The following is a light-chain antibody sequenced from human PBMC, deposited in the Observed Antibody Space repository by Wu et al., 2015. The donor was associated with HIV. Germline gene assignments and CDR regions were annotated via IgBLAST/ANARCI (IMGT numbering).Light chain of an antibody. CDR3: QQCYSTPYT. J-gene: IGKJ2*01. CDR2: GAS. CDR1: QRISSY. V-gene: IGKV1-39*01. Sequence: DIQMTHSPSSLSASVGDRVTITCRASQRISSYLNWYQQKPGKAPKLLIYGASNLQSGVPSRFSGSGSGTDFTLTISSLQPEDFATYSCQQCYSTPYTFGQGTKLEIK.